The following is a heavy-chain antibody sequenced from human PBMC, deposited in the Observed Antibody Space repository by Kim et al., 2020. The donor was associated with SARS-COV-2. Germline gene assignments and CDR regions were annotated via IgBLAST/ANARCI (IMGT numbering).Heavy chain of an antibody. CDR3: AKVGVDWYFDL. CDR1: GFTFSRTW. D-gene: IGHD3-16*01. V-gene: IGHV3-74*01. J-gene: IGHJ2*01. Sequence: GGSLRLSCAASGFTFSRTWMYWVRQAPGKGLVWISRINTDGSSITYADSVKGRFTISSDNAKNTLHLQMNTLTAEDTAVYYCAKVGVDWYFDLWGRGTLVTVSS. CDR2: INTDGSSI.